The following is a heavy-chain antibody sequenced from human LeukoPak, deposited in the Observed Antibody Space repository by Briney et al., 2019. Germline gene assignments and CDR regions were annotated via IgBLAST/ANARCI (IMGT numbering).Heavy chain of an antibody. CDR3: AKDARRSSGWYFFDH. V-gene: IGHV3-21*04. CDR2: ISSSSSYI. J-gene: IGHJ4*02. Sequence: PGGSLRLSCAASGFTFSNYGMNWVRQAPGKGLEWVSSISSSSSYIYYADSVKGRFTISRDNAKNSLYLQMNSLRAEDTAVYYCAKDARRSSGWYFFDHWGQGTLVTVSS. CDR1: GFTFSNYG. D-gene: IGHD6-19*01.